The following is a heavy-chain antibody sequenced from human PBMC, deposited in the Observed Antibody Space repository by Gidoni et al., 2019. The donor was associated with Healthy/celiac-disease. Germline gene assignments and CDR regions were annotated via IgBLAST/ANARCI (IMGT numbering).Heavy chain of an antibody. CDR3: AKEWAPVTAIPDFEDY. J-gene: IGHJ4*02. D-gene: IGHD2-21*02. Sequence: QVQLVESGGGVVQPGRSLRLSCSASGLTFSSSGMHWVRQAPGKGLEWVAVISYDGSNKYYADSVKGRFTISRDNSKNTLYLQMNSLRAEDTAVYYCAKEWAPVTAIPDFEDYWGQGTLVTVSS. V-gene: IGHV3-30*18. CDR2: ISYDGSNK. CDR1: GLTFSSSG.